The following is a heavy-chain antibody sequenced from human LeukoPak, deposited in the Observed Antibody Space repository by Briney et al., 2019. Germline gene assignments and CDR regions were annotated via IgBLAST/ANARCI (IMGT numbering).Heavy chain of an antibody. V-gene: IGHV3-48*03. D-gene: IGHD2-8*02. CDR1: GFTFSSYE. CDR2: ISNSGTIM. CDR3: TLVPLG. J-gene: IGHJ4*02. Sequence: GGYLRLSCAASGFTFSSYEMNWVRQAPGKGLEWISYISNSGTIMYYADSVKGRFTISRDDAKSSLYLQLNSLRAEDTAVYYCTLVPLGWGQGTLVTVSS.